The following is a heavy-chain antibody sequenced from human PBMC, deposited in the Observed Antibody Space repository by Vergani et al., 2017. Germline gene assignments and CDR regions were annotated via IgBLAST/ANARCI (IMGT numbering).Heavy chain of an antibody. D-gene: IGHD2-8*02. V-gene: IGHV5-51*03. CDR2: IYPGDFDT. CDR3: ARRLVTRGTYSFDY. CDR1: GYSFTNYQ. Sequence: EVHLVQSGAEVKKPGESLKISCKASGYSFTNYQIGWVRQMPGKGLEWMGIIYPGDFDTRYSPSFQGQVTISVDKSISTAFLRLSSLKASATAMYYCARRLVTRGTYSFDYWGQGTLVTVSS. J-gene: IGHJ4*02.